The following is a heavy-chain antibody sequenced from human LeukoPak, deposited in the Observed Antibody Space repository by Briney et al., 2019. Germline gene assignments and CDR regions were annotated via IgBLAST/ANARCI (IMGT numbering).Heavy chain of an antibody. V-gene: IGHV3-23*01. CDR3: AKDRVGLELGYFDY. D-gene: IGHD1-7*01. Sequence: GGSLRLSCAASGFTFSSYAMSWDRQARGKGLEWVSAISGSGGSTYYADSVKGRFTISRDNSKNTLYLQMNSLRAEDTAVYYCAKDRVGLELGYFDYWGQGTLVTVSS. CDR2: ISGSGGST. CDR1: GFTFSSYA. J-gene: IGHJ4*02.